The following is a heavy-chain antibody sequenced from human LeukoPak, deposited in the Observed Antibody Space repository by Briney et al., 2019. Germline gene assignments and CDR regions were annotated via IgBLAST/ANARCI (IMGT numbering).Heavy chain of an antibody. J-gene: IGHJ4*02. CDR1: GGSFSGYS. CDR3: ASGVDYYGV. V-gene: IGHV4-34*01. CDR2: INHSGGT. Sequence: PSETLSLTCAVYGGSFSGYSWNWIRQPPVKGLEWIGEINHSGGTNYNPSLKSRVTISVDTSKKQFSLKLSSVTAADTAVYYCASGVDYYGVWGQGTQVTVSS. D-gene: IGHD3-10*01.